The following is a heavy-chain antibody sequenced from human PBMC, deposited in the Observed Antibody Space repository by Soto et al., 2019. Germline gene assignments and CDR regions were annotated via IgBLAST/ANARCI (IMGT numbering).Heavy chain of an antibody. CDR2: IYYSGST. J-gene: IGHJ4*02. V-gene: IGHV4-39*01. CDR1: GGSNSSNSYY. CDR3: ARHGSGSYFSLTRFDY. Sequence: ASETLSLTCTFSGGSNSSNSYYWGWIRQPPGEGLEWIGSIYYSGSTYYNPSLKSRVTISVDTSKNQFSLKLSSVTAADTAVYYCARHGSGSYFSLTRFDYWGQGTLVTVSS. D-gene: IGHD3-10*01.